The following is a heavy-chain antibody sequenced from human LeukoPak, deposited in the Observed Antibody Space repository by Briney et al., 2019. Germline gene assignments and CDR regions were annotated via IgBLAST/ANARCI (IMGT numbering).Heavy chain of an antibody. Sequence: ASVKVSCKASGYTFTNYFVHWVRQAPGQGLEWMGIINPRGGSTGYAQKFQGRITMTTDMSTRTVYMELSSLESEDTAVYYCARRDCVGDCYSNWFDPWGQGTLVTVSS. V-gene: IGHV1-46*01. CDR3: ARRDCVGDCYSNWFDP. D-gene: IGHD2-21*02. CDR1: GYTFTNYF. J-gene: IGHJ5*02. CDR2: INPRGGST.